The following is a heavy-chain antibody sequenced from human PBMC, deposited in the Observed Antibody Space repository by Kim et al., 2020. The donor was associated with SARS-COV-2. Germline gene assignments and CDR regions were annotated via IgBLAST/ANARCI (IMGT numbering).Heavy chain of an antibody. CDR3: ARSAVRGVLSPHLYYYCGMDV. CDR1: GFSLSTSGMC. V-gene: IGHV2-70*11. D-gene: IGHD3-10*01. Sequence: SGPTLVNPTQTLTLTCTFSGFSLSTSGMCVSWIRQPPGKALEWLARIDWDDDKYYSTSLKTRLTISKDTSKNQVVLTMTNMDPVDTATYYCARSAVRGVLSPHLYYYCGMDVWGQGTTVTVSS. J-gene: IGHJ6*02. CDR2: IDWDDDK.